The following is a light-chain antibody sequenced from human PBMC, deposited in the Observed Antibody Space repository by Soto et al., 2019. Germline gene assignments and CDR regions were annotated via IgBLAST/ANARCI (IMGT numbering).Light chain of an antibody. CDR3: QHYNNWPPK. Sequence: IVMTQSPATLSVSPWERATLSCRASQSVSTNLARHQQKPGQAPRLLIYGASTRATGIPARFSGSGSGTEFTLTISSLQSEDFAIYYCQHYNNWPPKFGQGTKVDIK. J-gene: IGKJ1*01. V-gene: IGKV3-15*01. CDR2: GAS. CDR1: QSVSTN.